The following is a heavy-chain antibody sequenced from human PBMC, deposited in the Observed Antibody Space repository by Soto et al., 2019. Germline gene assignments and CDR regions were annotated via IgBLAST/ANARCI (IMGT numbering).Heavy chain of an antibody. D-gene: IGHD3-10*01. J-gene: IGHJ5*02. CDR2: IFYSGST. CDR1: GGSISSSSYY. V-gene: IGHV4-39*01. Sequence: PSETLSLTCTVSGGSISSSSYYWCWIRHPPGKGLEWIGSIFYSGSTYYNPSLKSRVTISVDTSKNQFSLKLSSVTAADTAVYYCARHLRESMVRGDPGWFDPWGQGTLVTVSS. CDR3: ARHLRESMVRGDPGWFDP.